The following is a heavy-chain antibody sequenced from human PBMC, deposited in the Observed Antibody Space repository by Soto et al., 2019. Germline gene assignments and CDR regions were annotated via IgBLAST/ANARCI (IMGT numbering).Heavy chain of an antibody. D-gene: IGHD3-10*01. CDR2: IWYDGSKT. CDR3: ARDLRSTRLDV. CDR1: GLTFSNYG. J-gene: IGHJ6*02. V-gene: IGHV3-33*01. Sequence: QVQLVESGGGVVQPGRSLRLSCAASGLTFSNYGMHWVRQAPGKGLEWVAVIWYDGSKTYYADSVKGRFTISRDNSKNTLYLQMNSLRAEDRAVYFCARDLRSTRLDVWGQGTTVTVSS.